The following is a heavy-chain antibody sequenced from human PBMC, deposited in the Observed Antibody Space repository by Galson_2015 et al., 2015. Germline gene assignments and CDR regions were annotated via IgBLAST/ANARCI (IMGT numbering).Heavy chain of an antibody. CDR2: VSTSGNTT. Sequence: SLRLSCAASGFTFSSYAMSWVRQAPGKGLEWVSAVSTSGNTTYYADSVKGRFTISRDNSKNTLYLQVNSLRAEDTAVYYCAKGLAWIFSSGGHCYLFVYSCHGTLVTVAS. CDR3: AKGLAWIFSSGGHCYLFVY. D-gene: IGHD2-21*01. V-gene: IGHV3-23*01. CDR1: GFTFSSYA. J-gene: IGHJ4*01.